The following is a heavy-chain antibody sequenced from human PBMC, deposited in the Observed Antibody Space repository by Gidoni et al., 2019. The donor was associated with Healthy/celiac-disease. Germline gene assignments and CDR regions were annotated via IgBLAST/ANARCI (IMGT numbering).Heavy chain of an antibody. CDR3: ATGYNWNDVVGYYYGMDV. Sequence: QVQLVQSGAEVKKPGSSVKVSCKASGGTFSSYAISWVRQAPGQGLEWMGGIITIFGTANYAQKFQGRVTITADKSTSTAYMELSSLRSEDTAVYYCATGYNWNDVVGYYYGMDVWGQGTTVTVSS. CDR2: IITIFGTA. J-gene: IGHJ6*02. V-gene: IGHV1-69*06. CDR1: GGTFSSYA. D-gene: IGHD1-1*01.